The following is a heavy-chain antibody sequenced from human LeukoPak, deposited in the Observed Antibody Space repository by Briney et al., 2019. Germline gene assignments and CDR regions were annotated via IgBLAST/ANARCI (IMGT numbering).Heavy chain of an antibody. CDR2: ISTYNGNT. J-gene: IGHJ4*02. Sequence: ASVKVSCKSSGYTFTTYGITWARQAPGQGLGWVGSISTYNGNTNYAKKLQGRVTMTTDTSTSTAYMELRSLRSEDTAMYYCARDRMDTGTYFDYWGQGTLVTVSS. CDR1: GYTFTTYG. CDR3: ARDRMDTGTYFDY. V-gene: IGHV1-18*01. D-gene: IGHD5-18*01.